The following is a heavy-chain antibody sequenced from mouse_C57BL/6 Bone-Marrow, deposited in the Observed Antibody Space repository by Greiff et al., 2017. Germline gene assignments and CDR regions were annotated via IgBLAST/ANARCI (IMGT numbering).Heavy chain of an antibody. V-gene: IGHV5-6*01. Sequence: VQLQQSGGDLVKPGGSLKLSCAASGFTFSSYGMSWVRQTPDQRLEWVATLSSGGSYTYYPDSVQGRFTISRDNAKNTLYLQMSSLKSEDTAMYYCARLSNWADYWGQGTTLTVSS. CDR1: GFTFSSYG. J-gene: IGHJ2*01. CDR3: ARLSNWADY. D-gene: IGHD4-1*01. CDR2: LSSGGSYT.